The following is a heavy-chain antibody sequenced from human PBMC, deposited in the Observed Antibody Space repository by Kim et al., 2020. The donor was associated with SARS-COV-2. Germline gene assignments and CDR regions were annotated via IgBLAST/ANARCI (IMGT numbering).Heavy chain of an antibody. J-gene: IGHJ4*02. V-gene: IGHV5-10-1*01. CDR2: IDPSDSYT. CDR3: ARQQWLEYYFDY. D-gene: IGHD6-19*01. Sequence: GESLKISCKGSGYSFTSYWISWVRQMPGKGLEWMGRIDPSDSYTNYSPSFQGHVTISADKSISTAYLQWSSLKASDTAMYYCARQQWLEYYFDYWGQGTLVTVAS. CDR1: GYSFTSYW.